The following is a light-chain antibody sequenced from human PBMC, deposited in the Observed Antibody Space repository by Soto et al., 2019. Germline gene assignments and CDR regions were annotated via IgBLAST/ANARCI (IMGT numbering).Light chain of an antibody. J-gene: IGLJ2*01. CDR2: DNY. V-gene: IGLV1-51*01. CDR3: GTWDSSLDTVV. CDR1: SYNIGGNY. Sequence: QSVLAQPPSISSAPGQKVRSSCSGSSYNIGGNYVSWYQHVPRTAPKLLIYDNYKRASGSPDRFSASKSGTSATLGITGLQTWDEVDFYCGTWDSSLDTVVFGGGTKVTVL.